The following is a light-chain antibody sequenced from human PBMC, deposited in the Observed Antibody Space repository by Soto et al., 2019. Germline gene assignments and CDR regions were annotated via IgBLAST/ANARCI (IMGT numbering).Light chain of an antibody. J-gene: IGKJ1*01. CDR3: QQYANSPPT. CDR2: GAS. V-gene: IGKV3-20*01. CDR1: QSVSSNY. Sequence: EIVLTQSPGTLSLSPGERATLSCRASQSVSSNYLAWYQQKPGQAPRLLIYGASTRATGTPAMFSGSGSGKDCTITISRLEPDDFAVYSCQQYANSPPTFGHGTKVEIE.